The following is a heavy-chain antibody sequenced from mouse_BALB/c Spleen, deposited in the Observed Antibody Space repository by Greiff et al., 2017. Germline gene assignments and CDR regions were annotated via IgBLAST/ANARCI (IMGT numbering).Heavy chain of an antibody. CDR2: IYPGDGDT. Sequence: VQLQESGPELVKPGASVKMSCKASGYTFTSYWMQWVKQRPGQGLEWIGAIYPGDGDTRYTQKFKGKATLTADKSSSTAYMQLSSLASEDSAVYYCAREGDYYGSPPFDYWGQGTTLTVSS. CDR1: GYTFTSYW. J-gene: IGHJ2*01. CDR3: AREGDYYGSPPFDY. D-gene: IGHD1-1*01. V-gene: IGHV1-87*01.